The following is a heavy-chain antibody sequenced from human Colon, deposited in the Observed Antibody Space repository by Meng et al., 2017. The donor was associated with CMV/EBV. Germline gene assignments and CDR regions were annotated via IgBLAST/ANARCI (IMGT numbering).Heavy chain of an antibody. CDR3: ARYEDYCRDTACFSGPYFDK. Sequence: ASVKVSCKASGYTFTRYAIGWVRQAPGQGLEWMGRISTHNGDTDSAQKFQERVTMTTDTATSTAYMELRSLRSDDTAVYYCARYEDYCRDTACFSGPYFDKWGQGTQVTVSS. J-gene: IGHJ4*02. CDR2: ISTHNGDT. D-gene: IGHD2-15*01. CDR1: GYTFTRYA. V-gene: IGHV1-18*01.